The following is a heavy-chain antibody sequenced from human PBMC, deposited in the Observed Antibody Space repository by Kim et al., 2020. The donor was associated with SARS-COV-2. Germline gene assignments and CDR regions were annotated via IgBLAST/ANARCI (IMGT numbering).Heavy chain of an antibody. J-gene: IGHJ4*02. D-gene: IGHD6-13*01. CDR2: ISSSSSYT. CDR1: GFTFSDYY. CDR3: ASTIAGAAAGTDY. Sequence: GGSLRLSCAASGFTFSDYYMSWIRQAPGKGLEWVSYISSSSSYTNYADSVKGRFTISRDNAKNSLYLQMNSLRAEDTAVYYCASTIAGAAAGTDYWGQGTLVTVSS. V-gene: IGHV3-11*06.